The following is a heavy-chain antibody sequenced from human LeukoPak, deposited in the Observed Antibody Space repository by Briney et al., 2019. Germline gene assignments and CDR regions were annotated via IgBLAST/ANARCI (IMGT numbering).Heavy chain of an antibody. CDR1: GFTFSSYV. CDR2: ISSSGSTI. J-gene: IGHJ6*02. D-gene: IGHD3-10*01. CDR3: AREPGRGITMVRGVIIGSMDV. V-gene: IGHV3-48*04. Sequence: GGSLRLSCAASGFTFSSYVMSGARQAPGKGLEWVSYISSSGSTIYYADSVKGRFTISRDDAKNSLYLQMNSLRAEDTAVYYCAREPGRGITMVRGVIIGSMDVWGQGTTVTVSS.